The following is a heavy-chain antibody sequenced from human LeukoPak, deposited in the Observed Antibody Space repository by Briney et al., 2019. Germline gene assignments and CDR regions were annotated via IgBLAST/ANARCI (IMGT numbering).Heavy chain of an antibody. V-gene: IGHV4-59*01. CDR1: GGSINNNY. J-gene: IGHJ2*01. CDR3: ASGTFDGPLYGTYWYFHV. D-gene: IGHD1-14*01. CDR2: VYSNGNT. Sequence: SETLSLTCTVSGGSINNNYWSWIRQPPGKGLEWIGYVYSNGNTNYNSSLKSRVIMSIETSKNQFSLKVPSVTAADTAVYYCASGTFDGPLYGTYWYFHVWGRGALVTVSS.